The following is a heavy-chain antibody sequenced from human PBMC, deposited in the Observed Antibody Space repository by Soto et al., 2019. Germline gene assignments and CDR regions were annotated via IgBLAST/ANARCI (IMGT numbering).Heavy chain of an antibody. D-gene: IGHD3-3*01. CDR3: AKDGMVFGVVSHFDY. CDR2: ISGSGGST. CDR1: GFTFGSYA. V-gene: IGHV3-23*01. J-gene: IGHJ4*02. Sequence: QTGGSLRLSCAASGFTFGSYAMSWVRQAPGKGLEWVSAISGSGGSTYYADSVKGRFTISRDNSKNTLYLQMNSLRAEDTAVYYCAKDGMVFGVVSHFDYWSQGTLVTVSS.